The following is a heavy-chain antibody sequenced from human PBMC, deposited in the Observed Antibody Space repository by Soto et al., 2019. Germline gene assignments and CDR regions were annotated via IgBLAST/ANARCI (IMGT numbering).Heavy chain of an antibody. J-gene: IGHJ4*02. CDR2: IYWDDDK. CDR3: AHRVLRTVFGLVTTTVIYFDF. CDR1: GFSLTTSGVG. D-gene: IGHD3-3*01. V-gene: IGHV2-5*02. Sequence: QITLNESGPTQVKPRQTLTLTCTFSGFSLTTSGVGVGWIRQSPGKAPEWLALIYWDDDKRYSPSLKSRLTITKYTSKNQVVLTMADLDPADTATYYCAHRVLRTVFGLVTTTVIYFDFCGQGTPVAVSS.